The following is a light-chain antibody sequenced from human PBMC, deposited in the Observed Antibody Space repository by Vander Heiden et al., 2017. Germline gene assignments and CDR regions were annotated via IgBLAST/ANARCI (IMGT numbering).Light chain of an antibody. CDR3: MQGRHWPQT. V-gene: IGKV2-30*01. J-gene: IGKJ2*01. Sequence: DVLVTPSPLFLPVTLGQPASISRRSSQSLVYSDDNARQSGSSQGSVTEQDSKDSTYSLSSRFSGSGSGTDFTLRISRVEAEDVGVYYCMQGRHWPQTFGQGTKLEIK. CDR1: QSLVYSDDNAR.